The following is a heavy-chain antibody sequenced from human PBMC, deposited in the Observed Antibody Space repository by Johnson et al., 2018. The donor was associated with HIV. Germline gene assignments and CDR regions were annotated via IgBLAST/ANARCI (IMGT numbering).Heavy chain of an antibody. J-gene: IGHJ3*02. CDR2: ISSNGGST. CDR1: GFSFSSYG. Sequence: VQLVESGGGLVQPGGSLRLSCAASGFSFSSYGVHWVRQAPGKGLEYVSSISSNGGSTYYANSVKGRFTISRDNSKNTLYLQMGSLRAEDMAVYYCARGRASWELYDAFEIWGQGTMVIVSS. D-gene: IGHD1-26*01. V-gene: IGHV3-64*01. CDR3: ARGRASWELYDAFEI.